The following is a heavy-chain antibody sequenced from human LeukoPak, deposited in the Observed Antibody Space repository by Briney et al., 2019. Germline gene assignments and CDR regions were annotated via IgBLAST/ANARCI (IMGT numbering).Heavy chain of an antibody. CDR1: GFTFSTYT. J-gene: IGHJ4*02. D-gene: IGHD1-26*01. CDR2: IVGTSDTR. CDR3: AKDKVPDGFWELDY. Sequence: GGSLRLSCGASGFTFSTYTMSWVRQAPGKGLEWVSSIVGTSDTRYADSVKGRFIISRDNSKSTLYLQMNDLRAEDTAVYYCAKDKVPDGFWELDYWGLGTPVTVSS. V-gene: IGHV3-23*01.